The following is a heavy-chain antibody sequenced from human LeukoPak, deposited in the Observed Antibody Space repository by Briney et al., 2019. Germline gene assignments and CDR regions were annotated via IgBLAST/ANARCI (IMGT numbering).Heavy chain of an antibody. J-gene: IGHJ4*02. D-gene: IGHD6-19*01. V-gene: IGHV4-59*01. CDR2: IHYSGNT. CDR1: GGSMRSYY. Sequence: SETLTLTCSVSGGSMRSYYWSWIRQSPGKGLEWIGYIHYSGNTNYNPSLKSRVSISLDMSKNHFSLALNSVTAADTALYYCARGYGPSSSGWDSWGQGTLVTVSS. CDR3: ARGYGPSSSGWDS.